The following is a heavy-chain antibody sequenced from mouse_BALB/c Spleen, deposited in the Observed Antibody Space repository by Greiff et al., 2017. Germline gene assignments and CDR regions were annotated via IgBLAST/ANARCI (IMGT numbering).Heavy chain of an antibody. V-gene: IGHV1-87*01. D-gene: IGHD2-4*01. J-gene: IGHJ3*01. CDR3: ARGGRIYYDYLAY. Sequence: QVQLQQSGAELTRPGASVKLSCKASGYTFTSYWMQWVKQRPGQGLEWIGAIYPGDGDTRYTQKFKGKATLTADKSSSTAYMQLSSLASEDSAVYYCARGGRIYYDYLAYWGQGTLVTVSA. CDR2: IYPGDGDT. CDR1: GYTFTSYW.